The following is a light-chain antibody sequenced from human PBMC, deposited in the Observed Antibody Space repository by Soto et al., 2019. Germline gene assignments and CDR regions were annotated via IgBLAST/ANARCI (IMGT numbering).Light chain of an antibody. V-gene: IGLV2-8*01. CDR1: ISDVGGYHY. CDR2: EVE. Sequence: QSALTHPCTACECPGAVRTISSAGTISDVGGYHYVSWYQHHPGRAPKLLIYEVEKRPPGVPSRFSGSKSGNTASLTLSGLQADDEADYYCLSYGGSNNYVFGTGTRVTVL. J-gene: IGLJ1*01. CDR3: LSYGGSNNYV.